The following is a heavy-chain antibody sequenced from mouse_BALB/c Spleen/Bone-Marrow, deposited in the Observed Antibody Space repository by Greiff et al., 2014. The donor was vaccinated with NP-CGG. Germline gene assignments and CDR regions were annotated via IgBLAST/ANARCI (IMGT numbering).Heavy chain of an antibody. J-gene: IGHJ3*01. V-gene: IGHV14-3*02. Sequence: EVKLMESGAELVKPGASVKLSCTASGFNIKDTYMHWVKQRPEHGLEWIGRIDPANGNTKYDPKFQGKATITADTSSNTAYLQLSSLTSEDTAVYYCANYYYGSSLFAYWGQGTLVTVSA. CDR2: IDPANGNT. D-gene: IGHD1-1*01. CDR3: ANYYYGSSLFAY. CDR1: GFNIKDTY.